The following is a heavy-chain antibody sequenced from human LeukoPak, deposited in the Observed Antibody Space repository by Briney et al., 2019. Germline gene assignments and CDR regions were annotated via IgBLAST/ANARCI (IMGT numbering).Heavy chain of an antibody. J-gene: IGHJ3*02. V-gene: IGHV3-33*01. D-gene: IGHD5-12*01. Sequence: PGGSLRLSCAASGFTFSSYGMHWVRQAPGKGLEWVAVIWYDGSNKYYADSVKGRFTISRDNSKYTLYLQMNSLRAEDTAVYYCARMEEMATYDAFDIWGQGTMVTVSS. CDR2: IWYDGSNK. CDR3: ARMEEMATYDAFDI. CDR1: GFTFSSYG.